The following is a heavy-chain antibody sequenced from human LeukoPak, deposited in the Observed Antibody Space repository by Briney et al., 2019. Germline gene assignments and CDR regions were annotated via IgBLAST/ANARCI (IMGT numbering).Heavy chain of an antibody. Sequence: PGGSLRLSCAASGFIFSDYYMSWIRQAPGKGLEWVSYISSSGSTIYYADSVKGRFTISRDNAKNPLYLQMNSLRAEDTAVYYCARDGVGIAAAATKKLDYWGQGTLVTVSS. J-gene: IGHJ4*02. CDR1: GFIFSDYY. V-gene: IGHV3-11*01. D-gene: IGHD6-13*01. CDR2: ISSSGSTI. CDR3: ARDGVGIAAAATKKLDY.